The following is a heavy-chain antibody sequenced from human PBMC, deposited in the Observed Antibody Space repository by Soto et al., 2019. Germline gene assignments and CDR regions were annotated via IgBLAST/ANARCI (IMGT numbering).Heavy chain of an antibody. CDR3: ARGFDDRWIVVVPAANPWYYGRDV. V-gene: IGHV1-69*06. CDR1: GGTLSNNA. Sequence: QVQLVQSGPEVKKPGSSVKVSCKASGGTLSNNAISWVRQAPGQGLEWMGGIITLSATTNYAQKFQGRVTSPAARSTSTAYMELTSLTSEDTAVYYCARGFDDRWIVVVPAANPWYYGRDVWGQGTTVTVSS. D-gene: IGHD2-2*01. CDR2: IITLSATT. J-gene: IGHJ6*02.